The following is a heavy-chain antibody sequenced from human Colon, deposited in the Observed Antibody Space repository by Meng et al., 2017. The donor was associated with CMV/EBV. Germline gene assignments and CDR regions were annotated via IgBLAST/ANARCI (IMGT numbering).Heavy chain of an antibody. CDR2: IIPILGIA. V-gene: IGHV1-69*02. Sequence: VKVSCKASGGTFSSYTISWVRQAPGQGLEWMGRIIPILGIANYAQKFQGRVTITADKSTSTAYMELSSLRSEDTAVYYCASLGGNSGVDYWGQGTLVTVSS. CDR1: GGTFSSYT. CDR3: ASLGGNSGVDY. D-gene: IGHD4-23*01. J-gene: IGHJ4*02.